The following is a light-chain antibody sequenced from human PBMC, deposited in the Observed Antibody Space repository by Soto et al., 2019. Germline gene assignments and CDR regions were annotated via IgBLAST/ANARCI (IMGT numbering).Light chain of an antibody. CDR1: RPQLGSNT. V-gene: IGLV1-44*01. Sequence: SVLTSPPPASWTPGQRVTHSFSWNRPQLGSNTVTGYQQLPGTAPKLLIYSNNQRPSGVPDRFSGSKSGTSASLAISGLQSEDEADYYCAAWDDSVNGLYVFGTGTKVTVL. CDR2: SNN. CDR3: AAWDDSVNGLYV. J-gene: IGLJ1*01.